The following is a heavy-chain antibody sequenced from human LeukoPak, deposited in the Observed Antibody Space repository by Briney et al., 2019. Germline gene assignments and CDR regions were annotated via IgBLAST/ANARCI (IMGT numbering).Heavy chain of an antibody. V-gene: IGHV3-23*01. Sequence: GGSLRLSCAASGFTFSTYALSWVRQPPGKGLEWVSVINGGGRVTFYADSAKGRFTISRDNSKNTLYLQMHSLRAEDTAVYYCAKDGKFGGGSPGDLFEIWGPGTMVPRPS. J-gene: IGHJ3*02. D-gene: IGHD3-16*01. CDR3: AKDGKFGGGSPGDLFEI. CDR1: GFTFSTYA. CDR2: INGGGRVT.